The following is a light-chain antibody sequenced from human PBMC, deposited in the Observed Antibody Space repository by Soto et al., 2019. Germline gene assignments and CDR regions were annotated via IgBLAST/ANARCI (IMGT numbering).Light chain of an antibody. Sequence: TQSPGTLSLSPRERATLSCRASQTFSNSFLSWFQQIPGQAPRLLIYGASMRATGIPDRFSGSGSGTDFTLTISRLEPEDFAVYYCQQCGSSSTFGQGTRLEIK. CDR1: QTFSNSF. CDR3: QQCGSSST. CDR2: GAS. J-gene: IGKJ5*01. V-gene: IGKV3-20*01.